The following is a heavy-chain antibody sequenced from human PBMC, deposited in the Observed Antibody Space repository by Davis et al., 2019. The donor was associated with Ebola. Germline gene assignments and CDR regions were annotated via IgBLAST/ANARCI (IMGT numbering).Heavy chain of an antibody. J-gene: IGHJ6*04. Sequence: ESLKISCAASGFTFSSYGMHWVRQPPGKGLEWIGEIYHSGSTNYNPSLKSRVTISVDRSKNQFSLKLSSVTAADTAVYYCARAKRDCTNGVCYYYYYGMDVWGKGTTVTVSS. CDR3: ARAKRDCTNGVCYYYYYGMDV. CDR1: GFTFSSYG. V-gene: IGHV4-34*01. D-gene: IGHD2-8*01. CDR2: IYHSGST.